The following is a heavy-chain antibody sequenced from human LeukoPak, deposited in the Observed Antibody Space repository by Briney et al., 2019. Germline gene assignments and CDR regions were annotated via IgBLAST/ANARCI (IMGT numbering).Heavy chain of an antibody. CDR3: AAEMATTVRDYFDY. J-gene: IGHJ4*02. CDR1: GGTFSSYA. D-gene: IGHD5-24*01. Sequence: ASVKVSCKASGGTFSSYAISWVRQAPGQGLEWMGGIIPIFGTANYAQKFQGRVTITTDESTSTAYMELSSLRSEDTAVYYCAAEMATTVRDYFDYWGQGTLVTVSS. CDR2: IIPIFGTA. V-gene: IGHV1-69*05.